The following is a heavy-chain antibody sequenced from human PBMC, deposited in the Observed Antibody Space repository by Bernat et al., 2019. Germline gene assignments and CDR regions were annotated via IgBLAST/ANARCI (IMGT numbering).Heavy chain of an antibody. J-gene: IGHJ4*02. CDR1: GFTFSSYG. V-gene: IGHV3-30*18. CDR2: ISYDGSNK. D-gene: IGHD2-15*01. Sequence: QVQLMESGGGVVQPGRSLRLSCAASGFTFSSYGMHWVRQAPGKGLEWVAVISYDGSNKYYADSVKGRFTISRDNSKNTLYLQMNSLRAEDTAVYYCAKEEGTIVVVVAATGFDYWGQGTLVTVSS. CDR3: AKEEGTIVVVVAATGFDY.